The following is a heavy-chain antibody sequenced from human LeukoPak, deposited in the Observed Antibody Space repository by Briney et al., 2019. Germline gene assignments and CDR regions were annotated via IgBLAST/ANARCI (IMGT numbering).Heavy chain of an antibody. D-gene: IGHD2-2*01. CDR2: IYTSGST. Sequence: SETLSLTCTVSGGSISSGSYYWSWIRQPAGKGLEWIGRIYTSGSTNYNPSLKSRVIISVDTSKNQFSLKLSSVTAADTAVYYCAKYCSSTSCSDYWGQGTLVTVSS. CDR3: AKYCSSTSCSDY. V-gene: IGHV4-61*02. CDR1: GGSISSGSYY. J-gene: IGHJ4*02.